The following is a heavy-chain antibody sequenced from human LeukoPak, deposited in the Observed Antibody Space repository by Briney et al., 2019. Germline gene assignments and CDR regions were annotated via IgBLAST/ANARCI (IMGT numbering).Heavy chain of an antibody. J-gene: IGHJ4*02. Sequence: SETLSLTCTVSGGSISSSSYYWGWIRQPPGKGLEWIGSIYYSGSTYYNPSLKSRVTISVDTSKDQFSLKLSSVTAADTAVYYCARLTYYTNSWHPFDYWGQGTLVTVSS. CDR3: ARLTYYTNSWHPFDY. CDR2: IYYSGST. D-gene: IGHD6-13*01. CDR1: GGSISSSSYY. V-gene: IGHV4-39*01.